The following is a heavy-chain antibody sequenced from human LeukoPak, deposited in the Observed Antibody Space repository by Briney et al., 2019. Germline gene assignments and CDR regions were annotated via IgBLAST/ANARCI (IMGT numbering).Heavy chain of an antibody. CDR3: AKDVLRWVWPVSWFDP. Sequence: GGSLRLSCAAPGFTFSSYAMSWVRQAPGKGLEWVSAISGSGGSTYYADSVKGRFTISRDNSKNTLYLQMNSLRAEDTAVYYCAKDVLRWVWPVSWFDPWGQGTLVTVSS. J-gene: IGHJ5*02. V-gene: IGHV3-23*01. CDR2: ISGSGGST. CDR1: GFTFSSYA. D-gene: IGHD4-23*01.